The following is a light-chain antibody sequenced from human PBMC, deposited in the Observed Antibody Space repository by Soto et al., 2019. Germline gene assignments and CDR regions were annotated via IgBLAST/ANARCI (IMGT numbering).Light chain of an antibody. J-gene: IGKJ1*01. V-gene: IGKV1-5*03. CDR2: KAS. Sequence: DIQMTQSPSTLSASVEDRVTITCRASQSIGDLLAWYQQKPGEAPKLLIYKASYLESGVPSRFSGSGSGTEFTLTISSLKTEDLATYYCQHYSAFSVTFGKRTKVEVK. CDR1: QSIGDL. CDR3: QHYSAFSVT.